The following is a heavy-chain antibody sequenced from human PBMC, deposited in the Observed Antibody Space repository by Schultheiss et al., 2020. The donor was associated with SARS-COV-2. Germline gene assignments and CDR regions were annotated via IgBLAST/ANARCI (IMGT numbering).Heavy chain of an antibody. CDR2: ITPYNGNT. V-gene: IGHV1-18*04. CDR1: GYAFTSYG. Sequence: ASVKVSCKASGYAFTSYGVSWVRQAPGQGLEWMGWITPYNGNTNYAQKFEGRVTMTTDTSTSTAYMELRSLRSDDTAVYYCARDPPLVEMAPDFWFDPWGQGTLVTVSS. J-gene: IGHJ5*02. D-gene: IGHD5-24*01. CDR3: ARDPPLVEMAPDFWFDP.